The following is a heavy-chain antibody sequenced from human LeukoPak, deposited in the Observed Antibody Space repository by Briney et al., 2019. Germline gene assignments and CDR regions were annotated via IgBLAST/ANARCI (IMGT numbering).Heavy chain of an antibody. CDR2: ISAYNGNT. D-gene: IGHD1-26*01. CDR3: ARHGSYSPYYFDY. Sequence: ASVKVSCKSSVYTFTSYGISGVRPAPGQGLTWMGWISAYNGNTNYAQKLQGRVTMTTDTSTSTAYMELRSLRSDDTAVYYCARHGSYSPYYFDYWGQGTLVTVSS. CDR1: VYTFTSYG. V-gene: IGHV1-18*01. J-gene: IGHJ4*02.